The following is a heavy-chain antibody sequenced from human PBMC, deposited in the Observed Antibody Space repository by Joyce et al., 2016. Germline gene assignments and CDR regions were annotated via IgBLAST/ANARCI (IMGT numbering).Heavy chain of an antibody. J-gene: IGHJ4*02. CDR1: GYTFTNFD. V-gene: IGHV1-8*01. Sequence: QVQLVQSGAEVKKPGASVKVSCKASGYTFTNFDINWVRQAPGQGLEWLGWMTPNSGNTGYAQNFQGRVTMTRDTSISTAYMELSSLRSEDTAVYFCARNKYGTVDFDFWGQGTPVTVSS. CDR2: MTPNSGNT. CDR3: ARNKYGTVDFDF. D-gene: IGHD1-14*01.